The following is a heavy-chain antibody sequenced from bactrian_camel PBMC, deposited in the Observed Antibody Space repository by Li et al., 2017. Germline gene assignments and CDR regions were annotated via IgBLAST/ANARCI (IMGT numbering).Heavy chain of an antibody. CDR3: AADLLLMRPLDPSEYQY. J-gene: IGHJ4*01. Sequence: VQLVESGGGSVQAGGSVTLSCVASGFTESGNYVAWIRQAPGKGREGVASIYTGTDRTYYADSVKGRFAIRQDNAKNTVYLQINYLRPEDTAMYYCAADLLLMRPLDPSEYQYWGQGTQVTVS. D-gene: IGHD8*01. V-gene: IGHV3S40*01. CDR1: GFTESGNY. CDR2: IYTGTDRT.